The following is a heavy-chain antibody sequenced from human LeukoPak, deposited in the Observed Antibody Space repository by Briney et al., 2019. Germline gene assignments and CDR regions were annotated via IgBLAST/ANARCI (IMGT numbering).Heavy chain of an antibody. CDR2: ISGSGGST. J-gene: IGHJ4*02. D-gene: IGHD2-15*01. Sequence: TGGSLRLSCAASGFTFSSYAMSWVRQAPGKGLEWVSAISGSGGSTYYADSVKGRFTISRDNSKNTLYLQMNSLRAEDTAVYYCAKTTCSGGSCYSRGYFDYWGQGTLATVSS. CDR3: AKTTCSGGSCYSRGYFDY. CDR1: GFTFSSYA. V-gene: IGHV3-23*01.